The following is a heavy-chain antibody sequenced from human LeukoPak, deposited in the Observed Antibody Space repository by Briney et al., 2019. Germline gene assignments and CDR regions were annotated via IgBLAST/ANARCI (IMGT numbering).Heavy chain of an antibody. CDR2: IYYSGST. Sequence: SETLSLTCTVSGGSISSSSYYWGWIRQPPGKGLEWIGSIYYSGSTYYNPSLKSRVTISVDTSKNQFSLKLSSVTAADTAVYYCASTIFGVVKYFDYWGQGTLVTVSS. CDR1: GGSISSSSYY. V-gene: IGHV4-39*01. D-gene: IGHD3-3*01. J-gene: IGHJ4*02. CDR3: ASTIFGVVKYFDY.